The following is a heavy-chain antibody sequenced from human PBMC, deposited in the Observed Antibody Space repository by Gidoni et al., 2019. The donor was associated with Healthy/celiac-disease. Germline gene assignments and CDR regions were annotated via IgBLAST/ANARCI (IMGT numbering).Heavy chain of an antibody. CDR1: GFTFSNAW. CDR2: IKSKTDGGTT. V-gene: IGHV3-15*01. CDR3: TTDLASIWFGSPYYMDV. D-gene: IGHD3-10*01. J-gene: IGHJ6*03. Sequence: EVQLVESGGGLVKPGGSLRLSCAASGFTFSNAWMRWVRQAPGKGLEWVGRIKSKTDGGTTDYAAPVKGRFTISRDDSKNTLYLQMNSLKTEDTAVYYCTTDLASIWFGSPYYMDVWGKGTTVTVSS.